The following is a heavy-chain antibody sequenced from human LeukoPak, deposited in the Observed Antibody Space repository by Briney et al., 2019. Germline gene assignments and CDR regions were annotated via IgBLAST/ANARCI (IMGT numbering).Heavy chain of an antibody. J-gene: IGHJ4*02. CDR2: MFPTESIT. D-gene: IGHD5-12*01. CDR1: GYKFFDYW. CDR3: VRVNGYDDGVDF. V-gene: IGHV5-51*01. Sequence: GESLKISCKTSGYKFFDYWIAWVRQMPGEGLEWMGIMFPTESITTYSPSFQGQVSISADKSISTVYLFWSSLKASDTAIYYCVRVNGYDDGVDFWGQGTPVTVSS.